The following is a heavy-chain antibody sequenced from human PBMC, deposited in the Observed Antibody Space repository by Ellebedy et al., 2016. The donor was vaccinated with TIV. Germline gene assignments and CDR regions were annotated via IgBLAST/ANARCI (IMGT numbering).Heavy chain of an antibody. Sequence: AASVKVSCKASGYTFSSYAMHWVRQAPGQRLEWLGWITAGNGDTQYSQKFQGRVTFTRDTSASTIYMEMSSLKSEDTAIYYCARSGVAPTDTLYFMDVWGKGTTVIVSS. V-gene: IGHV1-3*01. CDR2: ITAGNGDT. CDR3: ARSGVAPTDTLYFMDV. CDR1: GYTFSSYA. D-gene: IGHD2-15*01. J-gene: IGHJ6*03.